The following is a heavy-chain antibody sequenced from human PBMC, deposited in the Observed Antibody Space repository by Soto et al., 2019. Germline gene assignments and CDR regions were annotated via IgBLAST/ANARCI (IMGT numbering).Heavy chain of an antibody. D-gene: IGHD3-3*01. J-gene: IGHJ6*02. Sequence: ASVKVSCKASGYTFTSYGICWVRQAPGQGLEWMGWISAYNGNTNYAQKLQGRVTMTTDTSTSTAYMELRCLRSDDTAVYYCARDPLLFGGSNYYNFWSAYSPRTSGGMDVWGQGTTVTVSS. CDR3: ARDPLLFGGSNYYNFWSAYSPRTSGGMDV. CDR2: ISAYNGNT. CDR1: GYTFTSYG. V-gene: IGHV1-18*01.